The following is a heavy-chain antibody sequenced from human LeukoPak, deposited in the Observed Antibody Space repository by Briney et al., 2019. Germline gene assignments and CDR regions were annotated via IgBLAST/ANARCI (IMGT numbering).Heavy chain of an antibody. V-gene: IGHV1-58*01. CDR3: AAETPGGYYYGMDV. J-gene: IGHJ6*02. Sequence: SVKVSCKASGFTFTSSAVQWVRQARGQRLEWTGWIVVGSGNTNYAQKFQERVTITRDMSTSTAYMELSSLRSEDTAVYYCAAETPGGYYYGMDVWGQGTTVTVSS. D-gene: IGHD1-1*01. CDR1: GFTFTSSA. CDR2: IVVGSGNT.